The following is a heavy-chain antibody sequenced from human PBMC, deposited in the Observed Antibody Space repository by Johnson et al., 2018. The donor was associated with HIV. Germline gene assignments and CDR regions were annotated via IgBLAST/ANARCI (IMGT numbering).Heavy chain of an antibody. CDR3: ARVEGERELLGAFDI. CDR2: IYDGGRT. D-gene: IGHD1-7*01. J-gene: IGHJ3*02. Sequence: VQLVESGGGLVKPGGSLRLSCAASGFTFSNAWMSWVRQAPGKGLEWVSVIYDGGRTYYGDSVKGRFTISGDTSKNTLHLAMNSLRAEDTAMYYCARVEGERELLGAFDIWGQGTMVTVSS. V-gene: IGHV3-66*01. CDR1: GFTFSNAW.